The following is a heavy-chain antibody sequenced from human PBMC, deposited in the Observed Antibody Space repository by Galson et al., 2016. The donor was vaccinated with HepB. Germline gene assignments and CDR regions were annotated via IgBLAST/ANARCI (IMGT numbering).Heavy chain of an antibody. D-gene: IGHD2-2*01. V-gene: IGHV4-4*02. CDR1: SGSIISSNW. Sequence: SETLSLTCAVSSGSIISSNWWSWVRQPPGKGLEWIGEIYYSGSTNYNPSLKSRVTISVDKSKNQFSRNVTSVTAADTAVYFCATAPLGSTFDPWGQGTLVTVSS. J-gene: IGHJ5*02. CDR2: IYYSGST. CDR3: ATAPLGSTFDP.